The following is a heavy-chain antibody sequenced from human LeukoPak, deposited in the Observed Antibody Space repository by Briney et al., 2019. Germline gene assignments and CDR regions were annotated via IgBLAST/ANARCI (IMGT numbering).Heavy chain of an antibody. CDR2: ISTDGNTM. V-gene: IGHV3-48*03. D-gene: IGHD3-10*01. CDR3: SSSPGTYPFPFDS. Sequence: GGSLRLSCAASGFTFSTYEMNWVRQAPGKALEWISFISTDGNTMYYADSVKGRFTISRDNAKDSLYLQVNSLRAEDTAVYYCSSSPGTYPFPFDSWGQGTLVTVSS. J-gene: IGHJ4*02. CDR1: GFTFSTYE.